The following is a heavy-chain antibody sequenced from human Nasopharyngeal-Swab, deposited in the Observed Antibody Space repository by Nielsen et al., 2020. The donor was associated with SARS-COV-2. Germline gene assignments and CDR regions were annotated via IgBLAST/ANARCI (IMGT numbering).Heavy chain of an antibody. V-gene: IGHV4-59*01. CDR1: GGSISSYY. CDR3: ARDGRALYYYDSSGYPDAFDI. CDR2: IFYSGST. Sequence: SETLSLTCTASGGSISSYYWSWIRQPPGKGLEWIGYIFYSGSTNYNPSLKSRVTISVDTSKNQFSLKLSSVTAADTAVYYCARDGRALYYYDSSGYPDAFDIWGQGTMVTVSS. J-gene: IGHJ3*02. D-gene: IGHD3-22*01.